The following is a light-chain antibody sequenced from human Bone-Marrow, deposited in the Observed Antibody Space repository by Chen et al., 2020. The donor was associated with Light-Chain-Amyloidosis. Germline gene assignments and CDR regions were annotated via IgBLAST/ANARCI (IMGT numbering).Light chain of an antibody. V-gene: IGLV2-14*01. CDR1: SSDVGGYYY. CDR3: CSYTTNSTLV. J-gene: IGLJ2*01. Sequence: QSALTQPASVSGSPGQSITISCIGTSSDVGGYYYVPWYQQHPGKAPKLMIYEVSNRPSGVSNRFSGSKSGNTASLTISGLQAEDEGNYYCCSYTTNSTLVFGGGTKLTVL. CDR2: EVS.